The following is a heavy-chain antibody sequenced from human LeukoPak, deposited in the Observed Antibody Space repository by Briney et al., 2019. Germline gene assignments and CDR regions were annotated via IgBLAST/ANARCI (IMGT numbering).Heavy chain of an antibody. D-gene: IGHD3-10*01. CDR1: GYTFTDYY. V-gene: IGHV1-2*02. CDR2: INPDSGGT. J-gene: IGHJ4*02. Sequence: GASVKVSCKASGYTFTDYYIHWVRQAPGQGLEWMGWINPDSGGTNYAQKFQGRITMTRDTSISTAYMELSGLRSDDTAVYYCARAYFGYVSGSTFDYWGQGTLVTVSS. CDR3: ARAYFGYVSGSTFDY.